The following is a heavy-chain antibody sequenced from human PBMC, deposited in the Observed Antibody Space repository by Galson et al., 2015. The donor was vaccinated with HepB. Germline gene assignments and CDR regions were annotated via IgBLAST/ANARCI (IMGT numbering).Heavy chain of an antibody. CDR2: ISSSGSTI. Sequence: SLRLSCAASGFTFSDYYMSWIRQAPGKGLEWVSYISSSGSTIYYADSVKGRFTISRDNAKNSLYLQMNSLRAEDTAVYYCARDRPKYCSSTSCYPIDAFDIWGQGTMVTVSS. D-gene: IGHD2-2*01. CDR3: ARDRPKYCSSTSCYPIDAFDI. V-gene: IGHV3-11*01. CDR1: GFTFSDYY. J-gene: IGHJ3*02.